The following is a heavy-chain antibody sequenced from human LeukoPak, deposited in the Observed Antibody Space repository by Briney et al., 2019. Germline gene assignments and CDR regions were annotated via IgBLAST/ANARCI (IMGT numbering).Heavy chain of an antibody. Sequence: ASVKVSCKASGYTFTSYYMHWVRQAPGQGLEWMGIINPSGGSTSYAQKFQGRVTMTRDMSTSTVYMELSSLRSEDTAVYYCARDYQSWTKAAGTGGWFDPWAREPWSPSPQ. CDR2: INPSGGST. CDR1: GYTFTSYY. J-gene: IGHJ5*02. V-gene: IGHV1-46*01. D-gene: IGHD6-13*01. CDR3: ARDYQSWTKAAGTGGWFDP.